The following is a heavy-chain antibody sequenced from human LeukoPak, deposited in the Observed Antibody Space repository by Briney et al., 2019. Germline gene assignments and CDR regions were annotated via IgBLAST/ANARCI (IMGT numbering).Heavy chain of an antibody. CDR3: ARPVTFGGVIVKY. V-gene: IGHV3-33*01. CDR2: IWYDGSNK. Sequence: GGSLRLSCAASGFTFSSYGMHWVRQAPGKGLEWVAVIWYDGSNKYYADSVKGRFTISRDNSKNTLYLQMNSLRAEDTAVYYCARPVTFGGVIVKYWGQGTLVTVSS. J-gene: IGHJ4*02. D-gene: IGHD3-16*02. CDR1: GFTFSSYG.